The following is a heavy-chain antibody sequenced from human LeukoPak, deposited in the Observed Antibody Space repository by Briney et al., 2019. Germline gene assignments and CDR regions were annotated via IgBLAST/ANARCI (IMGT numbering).Heavy chain of an antibody. J-gene: IGHJ4*02. Sequence: GGSLRLSCAASRFTFTDYWMSWVRQVPGKGLEWVANIKRDGSEKYYVDSVKGRFTISGDNAKNSLYLQMNTLRVEDTAVYHCARINWNDVSGFDSWGQGTLVTVPS. CDR1: RFTFTDYW. V-gene: IGHV3-7*01. CDR2: IKRDGSEK. D-gene: IGHD1-20*01. CDR3: ARINWNDVSGFDS.